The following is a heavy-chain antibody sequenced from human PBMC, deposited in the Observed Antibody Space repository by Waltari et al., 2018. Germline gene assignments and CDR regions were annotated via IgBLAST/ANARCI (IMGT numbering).Heavy chain of an antibody. CDR2: IYHSGST. Sequence: QVQLQESGPGLVKPSETLSLTCAVSGYSISSGYYWGWIQQPPGKGLEWIGSIYHSGSTYYNPSLKSRVTISVDTSKNQFSLKLSSVTAADTAVYYCASLITFGGVDYWGQGTLVTVSS. CDR1: GYSISSGYY. J-gene: IGHJ4*02. D-gene: IGHD3-16*01. CDR3: ASLITFGGVDY. V-gene: IGHV4-38-2*01.